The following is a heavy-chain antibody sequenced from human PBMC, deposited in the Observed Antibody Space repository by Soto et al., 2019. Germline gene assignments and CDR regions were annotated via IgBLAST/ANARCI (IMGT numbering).Heavy chain of an antibody. D-gene: IGHD4-17*01. CDR3: ERGFPVTPSDY. J-gene: IGHJ4*02. V-gene: IGHV4-59*01. CDR2: IYYSGST. CDR1: GGSISSYY. Sequence: PSETLSLTCTVSGGSISSYYWSWIRQPPGKGLEWIGYIYYSGSTNYNPSLKSRVTISVDTSKNQFSLKLSSVTAADTAVYYCERGFPVTPSDYWGPGTLVTVST.